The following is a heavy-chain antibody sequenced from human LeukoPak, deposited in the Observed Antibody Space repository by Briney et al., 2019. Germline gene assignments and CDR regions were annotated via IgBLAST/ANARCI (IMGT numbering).Heavy chain of an antibody. CDR3: ARAHYDILTGYYPNYFDY. CDR2: INPNSGGT. Sequence: GSSVKVSCKASGGTFSSYAISWVRQAPGQGLEWMGRINPNSGGTNYAQKFQGRVTMTRDTSISTAYMELSRLRSDDTAVYYCARAHYDILTGYYPNYFDYWGQGTLVTVSS. V-gene: IGHV1-2*06. D-gene: IGHD3-9*01. J-gene: IGHJ4*02. CDR1: GGTFSSYA.